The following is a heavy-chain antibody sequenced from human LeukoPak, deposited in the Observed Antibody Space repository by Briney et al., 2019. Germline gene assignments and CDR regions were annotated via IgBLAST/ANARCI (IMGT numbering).Heavy chain of an antibody. CDR2: IYHSGST. V-gene: IGHV4-38-2*02. Sequence: PSETLSLTCTVSGYSISSGYYWGWIRQPPGKGLEWIGSIYHSGSTYYNPSLKSRVTISVDTSKNQFSLKLSSVTAADTAVYYCAREGSLAWGPDYWGQGTLVTVSS. D-gene: IGHD3-3*02. J-gene: IGHJ4*02. CDR1: GYSISSGYY. CDR3: AREGSLAWGPDY.